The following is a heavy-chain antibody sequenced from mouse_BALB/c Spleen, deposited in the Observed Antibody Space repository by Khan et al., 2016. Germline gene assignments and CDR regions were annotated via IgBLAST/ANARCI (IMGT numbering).Heavy chain of an antibody. CDR3: TSTGSYSMDY. D-gene: IGHD4-1*02. CDR2: IWSGEST. J-gene: IGHJ4*01. Sequence: QVQLQQSGPGLVQPSQSLSITCTVSGFSLTNYGVHWVRQYPGKGLEWLGVIWSGESTDYNAAFISRLSLSKDNTTSQVFFKMNSPQTNDTSIYYCTSTGSYSMDYWGHGTSVTVSS. V-gene: IGHV2-2*02. CDR1: GFSLTNYG.